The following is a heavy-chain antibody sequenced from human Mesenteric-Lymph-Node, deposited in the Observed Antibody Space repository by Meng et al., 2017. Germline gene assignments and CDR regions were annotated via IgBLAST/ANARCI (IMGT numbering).Heavy chain of an antibody. Sequence: VQLVQSGAEVKKPGASVKVSCKASGYTFTNYAMHWVRQAPGQRLEWMGWINPGNGDTKYSQEFQGRVTITRDTSASTAYMELSSLRSEDTAMYYCVREVVVVVATLFDYWGQGTLVTVSS. D-gene: IGHD2-15*01. J-gene: IGHJ4*02. CDR3: VREVVVVVATLFDY. CDR2: INPGNGDT. V-gene: IGHV1-3*01. CDR1: GYTFTNYA.